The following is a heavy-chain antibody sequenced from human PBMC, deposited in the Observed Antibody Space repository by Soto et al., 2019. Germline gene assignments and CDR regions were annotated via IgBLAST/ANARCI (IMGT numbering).Heavy chain of an antibody. CDR1: GYSISSGYY. CDR2: ISYSGST. CDR3: ARDRFYSGLDV. Sequence: SETLSLTCAVSGYSISSGYYWSWIRQPPGKGLEWIGHISYSGSTNYNPSLKSRITISVDTSKNQFSLKLSSVTAADTAVYYCARDRFYSGLDVWGQGTTVTV. J-gene: IGHJ6*02. V-gene: IGHV4-61*01.